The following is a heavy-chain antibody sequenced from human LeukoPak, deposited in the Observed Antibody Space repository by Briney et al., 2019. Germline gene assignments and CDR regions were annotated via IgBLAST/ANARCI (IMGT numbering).Heavy chain of an antibody. D-gene: IGHD1-26*01. Sequence: SQTLSLTCAISGDSVSSTSAAWNWIRQSPSRGLEWLGGTYYRSQWYNEYAASVISRITINSVTSKNQFSLHLNSVTPGDTAVYYCARGVSYSFDFWGQGTLVTVSS. V-gene: IGHV6-1*01. CDR2: TYYRSQWYN. CDR1: GDSVSSTSAA. CDR3: ARGVSYSFDF. J-gene: IGHJ4*02.